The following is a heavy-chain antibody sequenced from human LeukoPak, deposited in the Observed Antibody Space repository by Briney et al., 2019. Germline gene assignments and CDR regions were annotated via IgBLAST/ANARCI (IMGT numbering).Heavy chain of an antibody. J-gene: IGHJ4*02. CDR2: INHSGRT. D-gene: IGHD6-13*01. CDR3: ARGVGYSSSWYDDY. V-gene: IGHV4-34*01. CDR1: VGSFSGYY. Sequence: AETLSLTCAVYVGSFSGYYWSWIRQPPGKGLDGIGEINHSGRTNYNPSLKSRVTISVDTSKNQFALKLSSVTAADTAVYYCARGVGYSSSWYDDYWGQGTLVTVSS.